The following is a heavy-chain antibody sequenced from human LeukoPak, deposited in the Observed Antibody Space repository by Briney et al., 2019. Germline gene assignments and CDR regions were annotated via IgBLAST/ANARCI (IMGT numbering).Heavy chain of an antibody. CDR2: IDWDGDN. J-gene: IGHJ5*02. D-gene: IGHD3-10*01. V-gene: IGHV2-70*11. CDR1: GFSLSTSGMG. CDR3: ARTRGGSGSSPGYNWFDP. Sequence: GSGPTLVNPTQTLTLTCTFSGFSLSTSGMGVSWIRQPPGKALEWLARIDWDGDNYYSTSLKTRITISKDTSKNQVVLTMTNMDPVDTATYYCARTRGGSGSSPGYNWFDPWGQGALVTVSS.